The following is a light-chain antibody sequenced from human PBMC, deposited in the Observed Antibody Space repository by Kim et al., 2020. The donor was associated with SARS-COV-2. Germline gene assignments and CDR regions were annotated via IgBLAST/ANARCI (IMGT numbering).Light chain of an antibody. CDR2: GAS. J-gene: IGKJ5*01. V-gene: IGKV3-20*01. Sequence: EIVLTQSPGTPSLSPGERASLSCRASQSVTSSYLVWYQQKPGQAPRLLIYGASRRATGIPDRFSGSGSGTDFTLTISRLEPEDFAVYYCQQYGNSPPVTVGQGTRLEIK. CDR1: QSVTSSY. CDR3: QQYGNSPPVT.